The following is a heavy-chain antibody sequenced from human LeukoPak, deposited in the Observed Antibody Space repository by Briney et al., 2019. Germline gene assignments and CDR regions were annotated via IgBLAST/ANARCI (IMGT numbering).Heavy chain of an antibody. CDR3: ARFRFGELSAFDY. CDR2: IYYSGST. CDR1: GGSVSSGRYY. J-gene: IGHJ4*02. Sequence: PSEILSLTCTVSGGSVSSGRYYWSWIRKPPGKGLEWIGYIYYSGSTNYNPSLKSRVTISVDTSKNQFSLKLSSVTAADTAVYYCARFRFGELSAFDYWGQGTLVTVSS. D-gene: IGHD3-10*01. V-gene: IGHV4-61*01.